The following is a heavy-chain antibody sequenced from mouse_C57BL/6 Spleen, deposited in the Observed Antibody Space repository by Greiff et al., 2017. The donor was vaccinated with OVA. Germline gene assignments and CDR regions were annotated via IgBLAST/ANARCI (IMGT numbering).Heavy chain of an antibody. CDR2: IYIGNGYT. J-gene: IGHJ4*01. CDR3: ARGGIYYGNYVNAMDY. V-gene: IGHV1-58*01. D-gene: IGHD2-1*01. CDR1: GYTFTSYG. Sequence: VHVKQSGAELVRPGSSVKMSCKTSGYTFTSYGINWVKQRPGQGLEWIGYIYIGNGYTEYNEKFKGKATLTSDTSSSTAYMQLSSLTSEDSAIYFCARGGIYYGNYVNAMDYWGQGTSVTVSS.